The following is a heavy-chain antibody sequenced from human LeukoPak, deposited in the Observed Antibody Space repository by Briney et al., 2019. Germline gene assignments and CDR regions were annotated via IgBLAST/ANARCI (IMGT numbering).Heavy chain of an antibody. CDR2: IYYSGST. V-gene: IGHV4-39*01. Sequence: PSETLSLTCTVSGGSISSSSYYWGWIRPPPGKGLEWIGSIYYSGSTSYNPSLKSRVTISVDTSKNQFSLKLSSVTAADTAVYYCARRNVVGGSYYFDYWGQGTLVTVSS. CDR1: GGSISSSSYY. CDR3: ARRNVVGGSYYFDY. D-gene: IGHD1-26*01. J-gene: IGHJ4*02.